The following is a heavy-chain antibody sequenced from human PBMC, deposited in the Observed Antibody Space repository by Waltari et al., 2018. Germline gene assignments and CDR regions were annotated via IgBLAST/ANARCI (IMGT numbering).Heavy chain of an antibody. Sequence: QVQLQESGPGLVKPSETLSLICSVSGASIGSPFWGWIRQPPGKTLEWIGNIYSSGSTNYNPSLTSRVTISLDMSKNQFSLKLRSVSAADTAVYYCARASYGSGSSWFDPWGQGNLVTVSS. J-gene: IGHJ5*02. CDR2: IYSSGST. CDR3: ARASYGSGSSWFDP. V-gene: IGHV4-59*11. CDR1: GASIGSPF. D-gene: IGHD3-10*01.